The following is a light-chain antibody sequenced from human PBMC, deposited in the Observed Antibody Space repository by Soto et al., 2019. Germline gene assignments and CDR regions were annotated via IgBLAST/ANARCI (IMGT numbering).Light chain of an antibody. J-gene: IGLJ1*01. CDR1: SSNIGAGYD. CDR2: GNS. Sequence: QSVLTQPPSVSGAPGQRVTISCTGSSSNIGAGYDVHWYQQLPGTAPKLLIYGNSNRPSGVPDRFSGSKSGTSASLAITGXQAEDEADYYCQSYDSSLSEVFGTGTKLTVL. V-gene: IGLV1-40*01. CDR3: QSYDSSLSEV.